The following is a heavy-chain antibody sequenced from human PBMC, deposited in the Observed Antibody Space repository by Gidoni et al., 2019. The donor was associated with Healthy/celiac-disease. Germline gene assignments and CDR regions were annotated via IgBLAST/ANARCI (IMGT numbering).Heavy chain of an antibody. J-gene: IGHJ4*02. CDR1: GYTFTSYD. D-gene: IGHD6-6*01. Sequence: QVQLVQSGAEVKKPGASVKVSCKASGYTFTSYDINWVRKATGQGLEWSGWMNPNSGNTGYAQKFQGRVNMTRNTSISTAYMELSSLGSEDTAVYYCARQRRYSSSSGFDYWGQGTLVTVSS. CDR2: MNPNSGNT. CDR3: ARQRRYSSSSGFDY. V-gene: IGHV1-8*01.